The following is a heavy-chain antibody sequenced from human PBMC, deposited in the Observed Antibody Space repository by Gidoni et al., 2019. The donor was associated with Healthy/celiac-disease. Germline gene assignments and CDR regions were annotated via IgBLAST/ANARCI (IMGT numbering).Heavy chain of an antibody. CDR2: ISWNSGSI. V-gene: IGHV3-9*01. Sequence: EVQLVESGGGLVQPGRSLRLSCAASGFTFDDYAMHWVRQAPGKGLEWVSGISWNSGSIGYADSVKGRFTISRDNAKNSLYLQMNSLRAEDTALYYCAKGLPGIAAAGGYYYYYGMDVWGQGTTVTVSS. CDR1: GFTFDDYA. J-gene: IGHJ6*02. D-gene: IGHD6-13*01. CDR3: AKGLPGIAAAGGYYYYYGMDV.